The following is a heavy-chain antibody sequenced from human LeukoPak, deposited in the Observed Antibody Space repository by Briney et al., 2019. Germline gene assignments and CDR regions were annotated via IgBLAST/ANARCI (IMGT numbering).Heavy chain of an antibody. CDR3: ARAISGSFRTSYYFDY. CDR1: GYFISSGYY. D-gene: IGHD6-13*01. Sequence: PSETLSLTCTVSGYFISSGYYWGWIRQPPGKGLEWIGNIYHSGSTDYNPSLKSRVTISVDTSKNHFSLKLSSVTAADTAVYYCARAISGSFRTSYYFDYWGQGTLVIVSS. CDR2: IYHSGST. V-gene: IGHV4-38-2*02. J-gene: IGHJ4*02.